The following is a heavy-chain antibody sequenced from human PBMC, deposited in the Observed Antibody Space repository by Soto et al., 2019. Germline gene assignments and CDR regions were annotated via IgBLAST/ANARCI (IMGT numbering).Heavy chain of an antibody. CDR2: IKSKTDGGTT. Sequence: GGSLRLSCAASGFTFSNAWMSWVRQAPGKGLEWVGRIKSKTDGGTTDYAAPVKGRFTISRDDSKNTLYLQMNSLKTEDTAVYYCTTAPMPYIVVVPAAPNPNWFDPWGQGTLVTVSS. CDR3: TTAPMPYIVVVPAAPNPNWFDP. CDR1: GFTFSNAW. D-gene: IGHD2-2*01. J-gene: IGHJ5*02. V-gene: IGHV3-15*01.